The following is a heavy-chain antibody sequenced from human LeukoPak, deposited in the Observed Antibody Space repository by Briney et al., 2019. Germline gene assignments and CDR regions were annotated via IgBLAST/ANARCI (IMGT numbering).Heavy chain of an antibody. V-gene: IGHV1-58*01. CDR3: AADRSVDSPMVGAFDI. CDR1: GFTFASSA. Sequence: ASVKVSCKASGFTFASSAVQWVRQARGQLLEWIGWIVVGSGNTNYAQKFQERVTINRDMSTSTAYMEPSSLRSEDTAVYYCAADRSVDSPMVGAFDIWGQGTVVTVSS. CDR2: IVVGSGNT. D-gene: IGHD5-18*01. J-gene: IGHJ3*02.